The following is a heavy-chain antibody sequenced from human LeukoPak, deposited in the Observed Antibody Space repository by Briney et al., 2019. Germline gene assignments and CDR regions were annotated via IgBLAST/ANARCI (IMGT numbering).Heavy chain of an antibody. CDR1: GGTFSSYA. Sequence: SVKVSCKASGGTFSSYAISWVRQTPGQGLEWMGGIIPIFGTANYAQKFQGRVTITADESTSAAYMELSSLRSEDTAVYYCATRDGYTFSFDYWGQGTLVTVSS. CDR3: ATRDGYTFSFDY. CDR2: IIPIFGTA. V-gene: IGHV1-69*13. J-gene: IGHJ4*02. D-gene: IGHD5-24*01.